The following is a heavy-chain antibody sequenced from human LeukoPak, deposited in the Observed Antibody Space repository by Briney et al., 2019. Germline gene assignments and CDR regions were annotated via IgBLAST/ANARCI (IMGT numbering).Heavy chain of an antibody. D-gene: IGHD3-22*01. CDR1: GFTFSSYS. CDR2: ISINRSYM. Sequence: GGSLRLSCAASGFTFSSYSMNWVRQAPGKGLEWVSSISINRSYMYYADSVKGRFTTSRDNAKNSLSLQMNSLRAEDTAVYYCARAYDSSSSFDYWGQGTLVTVSS. J-gene: IGHJ4*02. V-gene: IGHV3-21*01. CDR3: ARAYDSSSSFDY.